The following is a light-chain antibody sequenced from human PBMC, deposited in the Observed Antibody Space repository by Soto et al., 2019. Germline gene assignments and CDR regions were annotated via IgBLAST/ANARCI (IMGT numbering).Light chain of an antibody. CDR2: DVS. CDR3: SSYTSSSTLV. Sequence: QSVLTQPASVSGSPGQSITISCTGTSIDVGDYNYVSWYQQHPGKAPKLMIYDVSFRPSGVASRFSGSKSGNSASLTISGLQAEDEADYYCSSYTSSSTLVFGTGTKVTVL. J-gene: IGLJ1*01. V-gene: IGLV2-14*01. CDR1: SIDVGDYNY.